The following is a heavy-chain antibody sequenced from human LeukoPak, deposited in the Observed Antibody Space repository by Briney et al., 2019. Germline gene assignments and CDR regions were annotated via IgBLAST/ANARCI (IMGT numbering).Heavy chain of an antibody. CDR3: ARAITGGVNSFDY. J-gene: IGHJ4*02. V-gene: IGHV1-69*04. CDR1: GGTFSSYA. CDR2: IIPILGIA. D-gene: IGHD3-16*01. Sequence: PVASVKVSCKASGGTFSSYATSWVRQAPGQGLEWMGRIIPILGIANYAQKFQGRVTITADKSTSTAYMELSSLRSEDTAVYYCARAITGGVNSFDYWGQGTLVTVSS.